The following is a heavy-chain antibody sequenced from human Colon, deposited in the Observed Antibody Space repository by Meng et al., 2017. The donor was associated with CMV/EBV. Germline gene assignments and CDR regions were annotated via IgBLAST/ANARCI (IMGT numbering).Heavy chain of an antibody. J-gene: IGHJ4*02. Sequence: ASVKVSCKASGYTFTGYYMHWVRQAPGQGLEWLAWISTYNGDTYYAQKFQGRVTMTTDSSTSTAYMELRSLTSDDTAIYFCAKDAGGRYSDYWGQGTLVTVSS. CDR3: AKDAGGRYSDY. D-gene: IGHD4-11*01. V-gene: IGHV1-18*04. CDR2: ISTYNGDT. CDR1: GYTFTGYY.